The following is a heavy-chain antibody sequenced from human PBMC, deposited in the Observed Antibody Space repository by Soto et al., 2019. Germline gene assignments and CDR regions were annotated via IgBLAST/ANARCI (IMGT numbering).Heavy chain of an antibody. CDR3: ARGRQGAMVSGYWYFDL. CDR1: GFTFSSYD. CDR2: IGTAGDT. J-gene: IGHJ2*01. Sequence: EVQLVESGGGLVQPGGSLRLSCAASGFTFSSYDMHWVRQATGKGLEWVSAIGTAGDTYYPGSVKGRFTISRENAKNSLYLQMNSLRAEDTAVYYCARGRQGAMVSGYWYFDLWGRGTLVTVSS. D-gene: IGHD5-18*01. V-gene: IGHV3-13*01.